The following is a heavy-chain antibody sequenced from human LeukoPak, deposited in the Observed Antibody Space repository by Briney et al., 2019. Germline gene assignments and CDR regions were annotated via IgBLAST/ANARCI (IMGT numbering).Heavy chain of an antibody. CDR3: ARGESIGVRHYYYMDV. V-gene: IGHV3-48*01. CDR2: IGSRSNAI. Sequence: GGSLRLSCAASGFTFSTSSMNWVRQAPGKGLEWVSYIGSRSNAIYYADSVRGRFIISRDNAKNSLYLQMNSLRAEDTAVYYCARGESIGVRHYYYMDVWGKGTTVTVSS. D-gene: IGHD3-10*01. CDR1: GFTFSTSS. J-gene: IGHJ6*03.